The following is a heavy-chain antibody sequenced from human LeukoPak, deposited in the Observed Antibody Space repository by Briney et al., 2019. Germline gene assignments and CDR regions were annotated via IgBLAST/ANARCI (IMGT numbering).Heavy chain of an antibody. Sequence: GGSLRLSCAASGFTFSSYWMHWVRQAPGKGLEWVSSISSSSSYIYYADSVKGRFTISRDNAKNSLYLQMKSLRAEDTAVYYCARGKTSQNIVTRKTYNWFDPWGQGTLVTVSS. CDR1: GFTFSSYW. J-gene: IGHJ5*02. CDR3: ARGKTSQNIVTRKTYNWFDP. CDR2: ISSSSSYI. V-gene: IGHV3-21*01. D-gene: IGHD2/OR15-2a*01.